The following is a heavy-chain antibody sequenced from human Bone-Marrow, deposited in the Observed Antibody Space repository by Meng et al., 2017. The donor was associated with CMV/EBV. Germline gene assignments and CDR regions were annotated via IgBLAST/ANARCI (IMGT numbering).Heavy chain of an antibody. D-gene: IGHD2-2*01. J-gene: IGHJ3*02. CDR1: GYTFTGYY. V-gene: IGHV1-2*02. CDR2: INPNSGGT. CDR3: ARWEALGYCSSTSCQPI. Sequence: ASVKVSCKASGYTFTGYYMHWVRQAPGQGLEWMGWINPNSGGTNYAQKFQGRVTMTRDTSTSTAYMELRSLRSDDTAVYYCARWEALGYCSSTSCQPIWGQGTMVTVSS.